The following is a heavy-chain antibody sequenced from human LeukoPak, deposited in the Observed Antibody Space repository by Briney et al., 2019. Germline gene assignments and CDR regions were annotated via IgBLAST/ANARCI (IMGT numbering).Heavy chain of an antibody. J-gene: IGHJ4*02. CDR1: GFTFSDYY. CDR2: ISSSGSTI. Sequence: PGGSLRLSCAASGFTFSDYYMSWIRLAPGKGLEWVSYISSSGSTIYYADSVKGRFTISRDNAENSLYLQMNSLRAEDTAVYYCARDRLTVTTDFDYWGQGTLVTVSS. D-gene: IGHD4-17*01. CDR3: ARDRLTVTTDFDY. V-gene: IGHV3-11*01.